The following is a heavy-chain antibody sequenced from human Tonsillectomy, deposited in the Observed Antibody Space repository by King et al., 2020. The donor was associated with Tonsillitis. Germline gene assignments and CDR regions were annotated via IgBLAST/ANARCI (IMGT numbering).Heavy chain of an antibody. D-gene: IGHD3-22*01. J-gene: IGHJ4*02. CDR1: GFTFRDYY. Sequence: QLVQSGGGLVKPGGSLRLSCAASGFTFRDYYMSWIRQAPGRGLEWVSYISSSGSTIYYADSVKGRFNITRDNAKNSLYLQMNSLRAEDTAVYYCARDALPYYYDSSGYLFDYWGQGTLVTVSS. V-gene: IGHV3-11*01. CDR2: ISSSGSTI. CDR3: ARDALPYYYDSSGYLFDY.